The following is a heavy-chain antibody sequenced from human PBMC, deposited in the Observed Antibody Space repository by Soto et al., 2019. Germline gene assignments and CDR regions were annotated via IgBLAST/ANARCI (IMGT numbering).Heavy chain of an antibody. D-gene: IGHD3-3*01. CDR1: GGSFSGYY. V-gene: IGHV4-34*01. CDR2: INHSGST. CDR3: ARVQGFWSGYYVYYYYGMDV. Sequence: SETLSLTCAVYGGSFSGYYWSWIRQPPGKGLEWIGEINHSGSTNYNPSLKSRVTISVDTSKNQFSLKLSSVTAADTAVYYCARVQGFWSGYYVYYYYGMDVWGQGTTVTVSS. J-gene: IGHJ6*02.